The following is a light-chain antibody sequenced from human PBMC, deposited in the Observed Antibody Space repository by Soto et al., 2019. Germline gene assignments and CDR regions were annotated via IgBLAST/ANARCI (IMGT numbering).Light chain of an antibody. J-gene: IGKJ1*01. V-gene: IGKV3-20*01. CDR2: GAS. CDR3: QQYGSSRT. CDR1: QSVSSPY. Sequence: EIVLTQSPGTLSLSPGERATLSCRASQSVSSPYLAWYQQKPGQAPRLLIYGASSRATGIPDRFSGSGSGTDFTLTISRLEPEDFAVYYCQQYGSSRTFGQGTKVEIK.